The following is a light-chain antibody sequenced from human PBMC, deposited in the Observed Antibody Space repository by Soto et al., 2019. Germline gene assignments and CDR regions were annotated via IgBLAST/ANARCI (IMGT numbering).Light chain of an antibody. CDR2: KAS. J-gene: IGKJ2*01. V-gene: IGKV1-5*03. Sequence: DIQMTQSPSTLSASVGDRVTITCRASQSISSWLTWYQQKPGKAPKVLIYKASSLPSGVPSRFSGSGSGTDFTLTISSLQPDDYATYYCLQYLSYPYTFGQGTKLEIK. CDR3: LQYLSYPYT. CDR1: QSISSW.